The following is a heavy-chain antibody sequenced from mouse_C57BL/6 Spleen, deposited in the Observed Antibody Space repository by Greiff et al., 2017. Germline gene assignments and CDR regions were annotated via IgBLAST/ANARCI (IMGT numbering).Heavy chain of an antibody. V-gene: IGHV1-54*01. J-gene: IGHJ4*01. CDR1: GYAFTNYL. D-gene: IGHD2-5*01. Sequence: VQLQESGAELVRPGTSVKVSCKASGYAFTNYLIEWVKQRPGQGLEWIGVINPGSGGTNYNEKFKGKATLTADKSSSTAYMQLSSLTSEDSAVYFCARSYYSNYEDYAMDYWGQGTSVTVSS. CDR3: ARSYYSNYEDYAMDY. CDR2: INPGSGGT.